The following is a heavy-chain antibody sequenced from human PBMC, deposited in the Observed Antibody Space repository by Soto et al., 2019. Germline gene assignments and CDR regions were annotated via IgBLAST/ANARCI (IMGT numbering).Heavy chain of an antibody. J-gene: IGHJ4*02. CDR3: AREGGWYYDSSGYYRPFYFDY. D-gene: IGHD3-22*01. V-gene: IGHV3-33*01. CDR2: IWYDGSNK. Sequence: GGSLRLSCAASGFTFSSYGMHWVRQAPGKGLEWVAVIWYDGSNKYYADSVKGRFTISRDNSKNTLYLQMNSLRAEDTAVYYCAREGGWYYDSSGYYRPFYFDYWAQGTLVTVSS. CDR1: GFTFSSYG.